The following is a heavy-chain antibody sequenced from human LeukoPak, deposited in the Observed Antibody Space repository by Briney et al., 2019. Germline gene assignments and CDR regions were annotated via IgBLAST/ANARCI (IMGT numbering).Heavy chain of an antibody. D-gene: IGHD5/OR15-5a*01. CDR3: ATGLRRVVAAEYFQH. J-gene: IGHJ1*01. CDR2: FDLEDGET. Sequence: ASVKVSCKVSGYTLTELSMHWVRQAPGKGLEWMGGFDLEDGETIYAQKFQGRVTMTEDTSTDTAYMELSSLRSEDTAVYYCATGLRRVVAAEYFQHWGQGTLVTVSS. V-gene: IGHV1-24*01. CDR1: GYTLTELS.